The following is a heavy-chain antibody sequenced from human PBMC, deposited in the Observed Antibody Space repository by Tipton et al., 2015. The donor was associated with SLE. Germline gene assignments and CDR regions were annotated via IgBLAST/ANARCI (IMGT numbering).Heavy chain of an antibody. D-gene: IGHD3-10*01. CDR3: ARSSATGFYYMDV. CDR2: IYYSGST. V-gene: IGHV4-61*01. CDR1: GFSVSSAYY. J-gene: IGHJ6*03. Sequence: TLSLTCAVSGFSVSSAYYWSWIRQPPGKGLEWIGYIYYSGSTNYNPSLKSRVTISVDTSKNEFSLKLSSVTAADTAVYYCARSSATGFYYMDVWGKGTTVTVSS.